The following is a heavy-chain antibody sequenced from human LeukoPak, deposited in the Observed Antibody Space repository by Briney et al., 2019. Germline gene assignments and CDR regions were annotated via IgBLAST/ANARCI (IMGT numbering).Heavy chain of an antibody. CDR2: IYYSGST. V-gene: IGHV4-59*01. J-gene: IGHJ3*02. CDR1: GDSISGFY. Sequence: SETLSLTCTVSGDSISGFYWSWFRQPPGKGLEWIGYIYYSGSTNYNPSLKSRVTILIETSKNQFSLKLSSVTAADTAVYYCARGGARGSSAFDIWGQGTMVTVSS. CDR3: ARGGARGSSAFDI. D-gene: IGHD3-10*01.